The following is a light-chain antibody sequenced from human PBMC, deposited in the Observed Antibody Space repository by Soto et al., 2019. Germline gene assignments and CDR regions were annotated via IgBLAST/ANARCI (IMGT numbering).Light chain of an antibody. V-gene: IGKV3-20*01. J-gene: IGKJ4*01. CDR3: QQYSSSPLT. Sequence: VLTQYPVTRSLSQGERATLPCRSSQSVSSSYLAWYQQKPGQAPRLLIYGASSRATGIPDRFSGSGSGTDFTLTISRLEPEDFAVYYCQQYSSSPLTFGGRTNVDI. CDR1: QSVSSSY. CDR2: GAS.